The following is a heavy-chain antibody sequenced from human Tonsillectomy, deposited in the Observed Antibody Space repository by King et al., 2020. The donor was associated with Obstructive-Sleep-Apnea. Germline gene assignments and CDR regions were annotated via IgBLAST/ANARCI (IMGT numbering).Heavy chain of an antibody. J-gene: IGHJ3*02. Sequence: VQLVESGGGLVQPGGSLRLSCAASVFTFSSYWMSWVRQAPGKGREWVANIKHDGSEKYYGDSVKGRFTISRDNAKNSLYLQMNSLRAEDTAVYYCARESNDRAFDIWGQGTMVTVSS. D-gene: IGHD1-1*01. CDR1: VFTFSSYW. CDR3: ARESNDRAFDI. CDR2: IKHDGSEK. V-gene: IGHV3-7*01.